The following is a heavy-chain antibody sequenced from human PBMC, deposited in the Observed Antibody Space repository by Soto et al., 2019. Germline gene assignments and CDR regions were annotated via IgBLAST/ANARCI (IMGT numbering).Heavy chain of an antibody. CDR3: ASHSSLRGYCISTSCYGYYYGMDV. CDR1: GGTFSSYA. V-gene: IGHV1-69*12. Sequence: QVQLVQSGAEVKKPGSSVKVSCKASGGTFSSYAISWVRQAPGQGLEWMGGIIYIFGTADYAQKFQGRVTITGDESTSTAYMELSSLRSEDTAVYYCASHSSLRGYCISTSCYGYYYGMDVWGQGTTVTVSS. J-gene: IGHJ6*02. CDR2: IIYIFGTA. D-gene: IGHD2-2*01.